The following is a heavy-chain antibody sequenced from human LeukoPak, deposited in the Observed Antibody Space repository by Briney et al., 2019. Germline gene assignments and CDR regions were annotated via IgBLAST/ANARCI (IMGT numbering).Heavy chain of an antibody. CDR3: AKHRDAYNFADAFDF. V-gene: IGHV4-34*01. Sequence: SETLSLTCAVYGGSFSGHYWTWIRQPQPPGTGLEWIGEINDSGSTNYNSSLKSRVTISVDTSKNQFSLKLASVTATDTAIYYCAKHRDAYNFADAFDFWGQGTMVTVSS. CDR1: GGSFSGHY. D-gene: IGHD5-24*01. J-gene: IGHJ3*01. CDR2: INDSGST.